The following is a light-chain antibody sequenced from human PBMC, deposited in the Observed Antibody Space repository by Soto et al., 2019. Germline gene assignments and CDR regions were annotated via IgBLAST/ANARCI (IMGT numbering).Light chain of an antibody. CDR2: TAS. J-gene: IGKJ1*01. CDR3: QQLNNYPRT. Sequence: SPMTQSPSSLSASVGDRVTITCRASQSISSYLNWYQQKPGKAPKLLISTASTLQSGVPSRFSGSGSGTEFTLTISSLQPEDFATYYCQQLNNYPRTFGQGTKVDI. V-gene: IGKV1-9*01. CDR1: QSISSY.